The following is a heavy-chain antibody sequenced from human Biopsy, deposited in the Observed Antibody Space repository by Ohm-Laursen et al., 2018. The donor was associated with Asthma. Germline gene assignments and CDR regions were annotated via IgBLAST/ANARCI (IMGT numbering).Heavy chain of an antibody. Sequence: SLRLSCTASGFTFSNYVMSWVRQAPGKGLEWVSSITGSGGSTYYADSVKGRFTISRDKSDNTLYLQMNSLTAEDTAVYYCARAYGGNFFSGAFDIWGQGTMVTVSS. CDR1: GFTFSNYV. D-gene: IGHD4-23*01. J-gene: IGHJ3*02. CDR3: ARAYGGNFFSGAFDI. V-gene: IGHV3-23*01. CDR2: ITGSGGST.